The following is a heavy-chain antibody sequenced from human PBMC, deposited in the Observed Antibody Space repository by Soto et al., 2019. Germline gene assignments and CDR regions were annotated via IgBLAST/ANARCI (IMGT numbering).Heavy chain of an antibody. CDR1: GYTFTSYG. Sequence: SVKVSCKASGYTFTSYGIQCVRQAPGQGLEWVGWISAHNGDTRYAQNLQGRITMTTDTFTNTAYMELTSLTSDDTAVYYCARYRSRYY. V-gene: IGHV1-18*01. CDR3: ARYRSRYY. CDR2: ISAHNGDT. J-gene: IGHJ6*01. D-gene: IGHD6-19*01.